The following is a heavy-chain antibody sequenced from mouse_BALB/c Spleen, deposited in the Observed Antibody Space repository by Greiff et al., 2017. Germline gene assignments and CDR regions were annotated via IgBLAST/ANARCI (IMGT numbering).Heavy chain of an antibody. CDR3: ARAGRGAMDY. CDR1: GFTFSSYT. CDR2: ISNGGGST. J-gene: IGHJ4*01. Sequence: EVHLVESGGGLVQPGGSLKLSCAASGFTFSSYTMSWVRQTPEKRLEWVAYISNGGGSTYYPDTVKGRFTISRDNAKNTLYLQMSSLKSEDTAMYYCARAGRGAMDYWGQGTPVTVSS. V-gene: IGHV5-12-2*01.